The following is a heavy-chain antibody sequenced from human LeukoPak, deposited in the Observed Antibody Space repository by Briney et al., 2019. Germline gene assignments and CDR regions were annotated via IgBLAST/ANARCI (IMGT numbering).Heavy chain of an antibody. CDR2: IYPGDSDT. V-gene: IGHV5-51*01. J-gene: IGHJ4*02. D-gene: IGHD5-18*01. CDR1: GYTFTSYW. CDR3: ARQDDTAMVDYFDY. Sequence: GESLRISCRGSGYTFTSYWIGWVRQMPGKGLEWMGIIYPGDSDTRYSPSFQGQVTISADKSISTAYLQWSSLKASDTAMYYCARQDDTAMVDYFDYWGQGTLVTVSS.